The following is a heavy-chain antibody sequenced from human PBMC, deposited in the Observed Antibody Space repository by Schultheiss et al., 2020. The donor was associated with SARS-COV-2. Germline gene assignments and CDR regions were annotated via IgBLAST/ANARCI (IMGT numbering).Heavy chain of an antibody. D-gene: IGHD2-2*02. CDR2: IYYSGST. CDR3: ARVAVNTRVFDY. J-gene: IGHJ4*02. Sequence: SETLSLTCTVSGGSISSCGYYWSWIRQHPGKGLEWSGYIYYSGSTNYNPYLKSRVTIAVDTSKNQFSLKLSSVTAADTAVYYCARVAVNTRVFDYWGQGTMVTVSS. V-gene: IGHV4-31*03. CDR1: GGSISSCGYY.